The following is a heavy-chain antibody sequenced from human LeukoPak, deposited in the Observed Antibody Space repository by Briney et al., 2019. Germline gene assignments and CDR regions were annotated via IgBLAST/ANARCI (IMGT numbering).Heavy chain of an antibody. V-gene: IGHV3-21*01. CDR1: GFTFSSYS. CDR2: ISSSSSYI. J-gene: IGHJ4*02. CDR3: ARETAAGQISFDY. D-gene: IGHD6-13*01. Sequence: GGSLRLSCAASGFTFSSYSMNWVRQAPGKGLEWVSSISSSSSYIYYADSVKGRFTISRDNAKNSLYLQMNSLRAEDTAVYYCARETAAGQISFDYWGQGTLVTVSS.